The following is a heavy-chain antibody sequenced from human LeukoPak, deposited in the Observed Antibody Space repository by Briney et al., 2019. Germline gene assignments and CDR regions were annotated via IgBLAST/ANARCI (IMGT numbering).Heavy chain of an antibody. D-gene: IGHD3-22*01. V-gene: IGHV5-51*01. CDR3: ARHIRVDEYYDSSGYYIVY. CDR1: GYRFTSYW. J-gene: IGHJ4*02. CDR2: IYPGDSDT. Sequence: GESLKISCTGYGYRFTSYWIGWVRQMPGKGLEWMGIIYPGDSDTRYSPSFQGQVTISADKSISTAYLQWSSLKASDTAMYYCARHIRVDEYYDSSGYYIVYWGQGTLVTVSS.